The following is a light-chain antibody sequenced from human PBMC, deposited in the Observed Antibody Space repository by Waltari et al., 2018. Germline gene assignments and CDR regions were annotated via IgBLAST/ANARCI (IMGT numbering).Light chain of an antibody. CDR3: QQYYNLPPT. J-gene: IGKJ2*01. Sequence: DIQMTQSPSSLSASVGDRVTITCQASQDVSNYVNWYQQRPGKAPKLLIYDVSNLQAGVPSRFSGRGSGTQFTLTISTLQLDDIATYSCQQYYNLPPTFGQGTTLEIK. CDR1: QDVSNY. V-gene: IGKV1-33*01. CDR2: DVS.